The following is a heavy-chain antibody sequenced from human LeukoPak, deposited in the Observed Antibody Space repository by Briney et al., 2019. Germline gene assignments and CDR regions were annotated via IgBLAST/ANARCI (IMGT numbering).Heavy chain of an antibody. CDR1: GYTFTSYY. CDR3: ARDQEGATTY. CDR2: INPSGGST. D-gene: IGHD1-26*01. V-gene: IGHV1-46*01. Sequence: GASVKVSCKASGYTFTSYYMLWVRQAPGQGLEWMGIINPSGGSTSYAQKFQGRVTMTRDTSTSTVYMELNSLRSEDTAVYYCARDQEGATTYWGQGTLVTVSS. J-gene: IGHJ4*02.